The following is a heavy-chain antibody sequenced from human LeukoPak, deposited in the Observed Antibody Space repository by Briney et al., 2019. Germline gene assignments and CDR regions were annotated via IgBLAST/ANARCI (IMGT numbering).Heavy chain of an antibody. Sequence: ASVKVSCNASGYTFTSYGISWVRQAPGQGLEWMGWISAYNGNTNYAQKLQGRGTMTTDTSTSTAYMELRSLRSDDTAMYYCARDSDYYDSSASGDYWGQGTLVTVSS. CDR3: ARDSDYYDSSASGDY. CDR2: ISAYNGNT. V-gene: IGHV1-18*01. D-gene: IGHD3-22*01. J-gene: IGHJ4*02. CDR1: GYTFTSYG.